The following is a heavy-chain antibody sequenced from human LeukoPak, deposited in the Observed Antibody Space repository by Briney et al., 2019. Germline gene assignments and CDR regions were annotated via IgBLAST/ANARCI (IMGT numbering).Heavy chain of an antibody. Sequence: GGSLRLSCAASGFTVSSNYMSWVRQAPGKGLEWVSVIYSGGSTYYADSVKGRFTISRDNSKNTLHLQMNSLRAEDTAVYYCARDKQKSPEGKDAFDIWGQGTMVTVSS. CDR3: ARDKQKSPEGKDAFDI. J-gene: IGHJ3*02. CDR1: GFTVSSNY. CDR2: IYSGGST. D-gene: IGHD1-14*01. V-gene: IGHV3-53*01.